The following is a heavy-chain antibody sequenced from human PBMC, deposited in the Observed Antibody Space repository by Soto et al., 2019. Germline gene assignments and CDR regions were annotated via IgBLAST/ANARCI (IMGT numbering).Heavy chain of an antibody. CDR3: ARHPMVRGVIIKDWFDP. CDR2: IYYSGST. D-gene: IGHD3-10*01. J-gene: IGHJ5*02. CDR1: GGSISSSSYY. V-gene: IGHV4-39*01. Sequence: TLSLTCTVSGGSISSSSYYWGWIRQPPGKGLEWIGSIYYSGSTYYNPSLKSRVTISVDTSKNQFSLKLSSVTAADTAVYYCARHPMVRGVIIKDWFDPWGQGTLVTVSS.